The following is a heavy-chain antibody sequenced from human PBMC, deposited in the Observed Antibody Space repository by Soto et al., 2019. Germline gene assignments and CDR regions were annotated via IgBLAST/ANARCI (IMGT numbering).Heavy chain of an antibody. J-gene: IGHJ2*01. V-gene: IGHV3-23*01. Sequence: QAPGKGLEWVSAISGSGGITYYADSVKGRFTISRDNSKNTLYLQMNSLRADYSFEEDDGIRDCSTVSAFLLNRSSDL. CDR3: GIRDCSTVSAFLLNRSSDL. CDR2: ISGSGGIT. D-gene: IGHD2-15*01.